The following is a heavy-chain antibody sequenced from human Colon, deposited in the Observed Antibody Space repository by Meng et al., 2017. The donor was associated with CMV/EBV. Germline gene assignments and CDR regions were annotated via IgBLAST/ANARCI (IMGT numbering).Heavy chain of an antibody. CDR3: AHRRNYNGNWDGGDFDF. J-gene: IGHJ4*02. D-gene: IGHD4-23*01. CDR1: SRTSRPVG. CDR2: SYWDDDN. V-gene: IGHV2-5*02. Sequence: SRTSRPVGVGWIRQPPGKALEWRAFSYWDDDNRYNTSLKSRLKVTKDTSRNQVILTVTNVNTVDTGTYYCAHRRNYNGNWDGGDFDFWGQGTLVTVSS.